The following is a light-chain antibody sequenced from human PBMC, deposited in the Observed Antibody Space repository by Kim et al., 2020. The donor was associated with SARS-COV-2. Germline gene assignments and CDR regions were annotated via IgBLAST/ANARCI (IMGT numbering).Light chain of an antibody. J-gene: IGLJ3*02. CDR3: ASWDDSLSGWV. V-gene: IGLV1-44*01. CDR1: SSDIGSNT. Sequence: GQRITISGSGSSSDIGSNTVSWYQQFPGTTPKLLIYSNTQRPSRVPDRFSGSKSGTSASLAISELQSEDEADYYCASWDDSLSGWVFGGGTQLTVL. CDR2: SNT.